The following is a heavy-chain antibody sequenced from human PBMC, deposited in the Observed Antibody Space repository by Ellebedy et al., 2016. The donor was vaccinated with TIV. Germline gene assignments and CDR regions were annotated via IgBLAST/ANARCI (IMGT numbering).Heavy chain of an antibody. CDR2: INPNSGCT. V-gene: IGHV1-2*04. J-gene: IGHJ4*02. CDR1: GYTFTGHY. CDR3: ARGGRIAVAVWYY. D-gene: IGHD6-19*01. Sequence: AASVKVSCKASGYTFTGHYMHWVRQAPGQGLEWMGWINPNSGCTNYAQKFQGWVTMTRDTSISKAYMELSRLRSDDTAVYYFARGGRIAVAVWYYWGQGTLVTVSS.